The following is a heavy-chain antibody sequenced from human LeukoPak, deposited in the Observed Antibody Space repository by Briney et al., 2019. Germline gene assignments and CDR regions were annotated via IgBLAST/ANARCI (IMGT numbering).Heavy chain of an antibody. J-gene: IGHJ5*02. D-gene: IGHD3-9*01. CDR3: ARSFGEHFDWEPDLWGLDP. Sequence: GGSLRLSCAASGFTFSSYAMSWVRQAPGKGLEWVSAISGSGGSTNYADSVKGRFTISRDNSKNTLYLQMNSLRAEDTAVYYCARSFGEHFDWEPDLWGLDPWGQGTLVTVSS. CDR2: ISGSGGST. CDR1: GFTFSSYA. V-gene: IGHV3-23*01.